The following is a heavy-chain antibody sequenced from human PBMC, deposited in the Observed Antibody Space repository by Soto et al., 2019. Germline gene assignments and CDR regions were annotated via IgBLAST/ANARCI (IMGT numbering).Heavy chain of an antibody. J-gene: IGHJ6*02. V-gene: IGHV1-69*13. Sequence: ASVKVSCKASGGTFSIYAISWVRQAPGQGLEWMGGIIPIFGTANYAQKFQGRVTITADESTSTAYMGLSSLRSEDTAVYYCARVFSGSYRNYYYYGMDVWGQGTTVTVSS. CDR3: ARVFSGSYRNYYYYGMDV. CDR2: IIPIFGTA. CDR1: GGTFSIYA. D-gene: IGHD1-26*01.